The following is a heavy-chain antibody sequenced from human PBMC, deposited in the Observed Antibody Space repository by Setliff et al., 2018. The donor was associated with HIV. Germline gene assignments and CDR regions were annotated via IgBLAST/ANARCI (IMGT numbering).Heavy chain of an antibody. V-gene: IGHV3-15*01. Sequence: GGSLRLSCTASGFTFTDAWLTWVRQAPGKGLEWVGRIKRRKDGGTTDYAAPVKGRFTISRDDSKDTQYLQMNNLKTEDTAMYYCNTDWGGGGGAPLDPWGQGTLVTVSS. J-gene: IGHJ5*02. D-gene: IGHD2-21*01. CDR3: NTDWGGGGGAPLDP. CDR2: IKRRKDGGTT. CDR1: GFTFTDAW.